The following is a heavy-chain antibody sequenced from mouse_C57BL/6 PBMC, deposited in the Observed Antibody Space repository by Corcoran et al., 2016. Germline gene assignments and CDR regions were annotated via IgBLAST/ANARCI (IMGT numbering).Heavy chain of an antibody. CDR3: ARSLTTVVATRDWYFDV. CDR1: GFSLSTSGMG. Sequence: QVTLKESGPGILQSSQTLSLTCSFSGFSLSTSGMGVSWIRQPSGKGLEWLAHIYWDDDKRYNPSLKSRLTISKDTSRNQVFLKITSVDTADTATYYCARSLTTVVATRDWYFDVWGTGTTVTVSS. CDR2: IYWDDDK. D-gene: IGHD1-1*01. V-gene: IGHV8-12*01. J-gene: IGHJ1*03.